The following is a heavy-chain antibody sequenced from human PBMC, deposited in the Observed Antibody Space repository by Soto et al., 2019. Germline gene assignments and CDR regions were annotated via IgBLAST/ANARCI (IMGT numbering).Heavy chain of an antibody. D-gene: IGHD2-2*01. Sequence: ASVKVSCKASGYTFTGYYMHWVRQAPGQGLEWMGWINPNSGGTNYAQKFQGWVTMTRDTSISTAYMELSRLRSDDTAVYYCARASFLVVQAASNWFDPWGQVTLVPVSS. V-gene: IGHV1-2*04. J-gene: IGHJ5*02. CDR3: ARASFLVVQAASNWFDP. CDR2: INPNSGGT. CDR1: GYTFTGYY.